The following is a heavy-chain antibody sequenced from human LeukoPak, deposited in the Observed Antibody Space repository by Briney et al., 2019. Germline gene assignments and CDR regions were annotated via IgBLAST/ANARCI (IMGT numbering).Heavy chain of an antibody. CDR3: ARESLGRVGPHEADY. J-gene: IGHJ4*02. Sequence: PSETLSLTCTVSGGSISDYYWSWIRQPPGKGRECIGYVYSGSTSYSPSLKSRVSISVDTSRNQFSLGLSSVTAADTAVYYCARESLGRVGPHEADYWGQGTLVTVSS. CDR1: GGSISDYY. V-gene: IGHV4-59*01. D-gene: IGHD1-26*01. CDR2: VYSGST.